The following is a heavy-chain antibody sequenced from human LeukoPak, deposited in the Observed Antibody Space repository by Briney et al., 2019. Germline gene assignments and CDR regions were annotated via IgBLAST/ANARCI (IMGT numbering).Heavy chain of an antibody. CDR2: IYSSGLT. J-gene: IGHJ4*02. Sequence: SETLSLTCTVSGASISSSTYYWAWIRQPPGKSLEWIGSIYSSGLTYYHPSLKSRLTISSDTSNNQFSLKLSSVTAADTAVYYCARDWDSSSDYWGQGTLVTVSS. CDR3: ARDWDSSSDY. D-gene: IGHD6-6*01. V-gene: IGHV4-39*07. CDR1: GASISSSTYY.